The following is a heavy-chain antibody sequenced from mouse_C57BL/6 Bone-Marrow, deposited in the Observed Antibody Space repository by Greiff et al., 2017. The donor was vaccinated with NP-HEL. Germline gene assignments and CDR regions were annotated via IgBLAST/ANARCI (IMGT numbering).Heavy chain of an antibody. D-gene: IGHD6-2*01. CDR2: ISDGGSYT. CDR3: ARDPASPGPWFAY. Sequence: EVMLVESGGGLVKPGGSLKLSCAASGFTFSSYAMSWVRQTPEKRLEWVATISDGGSYTYYPDNVKGRFTISRDNAKNNLYLQMSHLKSEDTAMYYCARDPASPGPWFAYWGQGTLVTVSA. J-gene: IGHJ3*01. V-gene: IGHV5-4*01. CDR1: GFTFSSYA.